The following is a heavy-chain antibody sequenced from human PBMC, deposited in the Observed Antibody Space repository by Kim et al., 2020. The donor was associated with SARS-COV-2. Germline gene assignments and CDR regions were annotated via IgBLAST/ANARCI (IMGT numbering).Heavy chain of an antibody. V-gene: IGHV4-34*01. Sequence: SETLSLTCAVYGGSFSGYYWSWIRQPPGKGLEWIGEINHSGSTNYNPSLKSRVTISADTSKNQFSLKLSSVTAADTAVYYCARGRTNKIAAPKRNWFDPWGQGTLVTVSS. CDR1: GGSFSGYY. CDR3: ARGRTNKIAAPKRNWFDP. CDR2: INHSGST. D-gene: IGHD6-13*01. J-gene: IGHJ5*02.